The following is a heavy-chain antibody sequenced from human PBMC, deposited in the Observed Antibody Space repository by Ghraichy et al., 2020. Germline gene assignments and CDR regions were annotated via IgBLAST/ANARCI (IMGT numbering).Heavy chain of an antibody. Sequence: SETLSLTCAVYGGSFSGYYWSWIRQPPGKGLEWIGEINHSGSTNYNPSLKSRVTISVDTSKNQFSLKLSSVTAADTAVYYCARGSDDYGDYGADYWGQGTLVTVSS. J-gene: IGHJ4*02. V-gene: IGHV4-34*01. CDR1: GGSFSGYY. CDR2: INHSGST. D-gene: IGHD4-17*01. CDR3: ARGSDDYGDYGADY.